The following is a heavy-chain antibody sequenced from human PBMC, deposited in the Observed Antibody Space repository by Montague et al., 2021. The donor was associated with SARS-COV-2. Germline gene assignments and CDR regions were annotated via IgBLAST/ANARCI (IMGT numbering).Heavy chain of an antibody. CDR3: ATQEDPSGWIPGPFDF. Sequence: SETLSLTCTVSGGSISSSSYYWAWIRQPPGKGLEWIGSIYYRGSTYYNPSLKSRVIISVDTSKNQLSLKLSSVTAADTAVYYCATQEDPSGWIPGPFDFWGQGNLLTVSS. V-gene: IGHV4-39*01. CDR1: GGSISSSSYY. CDR2: IYYRGST. J-gene: IGHJ4*02. D-gene: IGHD6-19*01.